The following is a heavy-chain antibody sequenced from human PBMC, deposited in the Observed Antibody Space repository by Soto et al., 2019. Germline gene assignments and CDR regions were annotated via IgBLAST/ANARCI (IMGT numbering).Heavy chain of an antibody. CDR2: ISAYNGNT. Sequence: ASVKVSCTASGYTFTSYGISWVRQAPGQGLEWMGWISAYNGNTNYAQKLQGRVSITRDTSANTAYMELSSLRSEDTAVYYCARDVAALDYWGQGTLVTVSS. CDR1: GYTFTSYG. J-gene: IGHJ4*02. D-gene: IGHD6-13*01. V-gene: IGHV1-18*01. CDR3: ARDVAALDY.